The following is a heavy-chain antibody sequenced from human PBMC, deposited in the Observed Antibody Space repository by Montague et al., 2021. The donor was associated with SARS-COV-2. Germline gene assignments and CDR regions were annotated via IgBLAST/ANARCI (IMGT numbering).Heavy chain of an antibody. V-gene: IGHV4-39*01. CDR1: GGSITRKYY. D-gene: IGHD3-10*01. CDR3: ARPLVRGVPKAFDI. J-gene: IGHJ3*02. CDR2: IYYSGTT. Sequence: SETLSLTCTVSGGSITRKYYWGWIRQPPGKGLEWVGNIYYSGTTFMNPXXEGRVTISVDASKNQFSLNLTSVTAADTAVYYCARPLVRGVPKAFDIWGQGALVIVSS.